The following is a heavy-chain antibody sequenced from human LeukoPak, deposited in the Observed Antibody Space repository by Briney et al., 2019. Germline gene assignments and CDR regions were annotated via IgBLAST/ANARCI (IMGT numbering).Heavy chain of an antibody. J-gene: IGHJ4*02. CDR3: ARDMAYYYDSSGRQHPPSY. Sequence: GGSLRLSCAASGFTFSSYWMSWVRQAPGKGLEWVANIKQDGSEKYCVDSVKGRFTISRDNAKNSLYLQMNSLRAEDTAVYCCARDMAYYYDSSGRQHPPSYWGQGTLVTVSS. V-gene: IGHV3-7*01. CDR2: IKQDGSEK. CDR1: GFTFSSYW. D-gene: IGHD3-22*01.